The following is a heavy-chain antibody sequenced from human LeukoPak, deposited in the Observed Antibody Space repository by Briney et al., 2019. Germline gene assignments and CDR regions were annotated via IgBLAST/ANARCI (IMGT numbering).Heavy chain of an antibody. J-gene: IGHJ6*04. CDR2: IKSKTDGGTT. CDR1: GFTFSNAW. V-gene: IGHV3-15*01. Sequence: GGSLRLSCAASGFTFSNAWMSWVRQAPGKGLEWVGRIKSKTDGGTTDYAAPVKGRFTISRDDSKNTLYLQMNSLKTEDTAVYYCTTGIVVVVAAPHNYYYGMDVWGKGTTVTVSS. CDR3: TTGIVVVVAAPHNYYYGMDV. D-gene: IGHD2-15*01.